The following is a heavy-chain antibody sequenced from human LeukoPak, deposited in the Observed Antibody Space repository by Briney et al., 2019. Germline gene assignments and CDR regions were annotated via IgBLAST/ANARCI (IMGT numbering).Heavy chain of an antibody. CDR1: GFTFGDYA. Sequence: GGSLRLSCTASGFTFGDYAMSWVRQAPGKGLERVGFIRNLAYGGAPEYAASVRGRFTISRDKYKSIAYLQMNSLKTEDTGIYYCTSDTGSYLAYYCLDVWGQGTTVTVSS. J-gene: IGHJ6*02. D-gene: IGHD1-26*01. CDR2: IRNLAYGGAP. CDR3: TSDTGSYLAYYCLDV. V-gene: IGHV3-49*04.